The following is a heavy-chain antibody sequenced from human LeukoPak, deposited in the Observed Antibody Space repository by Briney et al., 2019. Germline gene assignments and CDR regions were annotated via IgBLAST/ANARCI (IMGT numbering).Heavy chain of an antibody. CDR3: ASLWELHY. J-gene: IGHJ4*02. CDR1: GFTYSTFE. Sequence: PGGSLRLSCAASGFTYSTFEMNWVRQAPGKGLEWISYINSGGDTIYYADSVKGRFTVSRDNAKNSLYLQMNSLRAEDTVVYYCASLWELHYWGQGTLVTVSS. V-gene: IGHV3-48*03. CDR2: INSGGDTI. D-gene: IGHD1-26*01.